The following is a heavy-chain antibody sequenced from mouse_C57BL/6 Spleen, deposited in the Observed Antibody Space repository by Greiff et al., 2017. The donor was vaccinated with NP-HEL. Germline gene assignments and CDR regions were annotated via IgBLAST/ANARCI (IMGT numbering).Heavy chain of an antibody. CDR2: ISDGGSYT. D-gene: IGHD2-1*01. J-gene: IGHJ2*01. V-gene: IGHV5-4*01. CDR1: GFTFSSYA. Sequence: EVQRVESGGGLVKPGGSLKLSCAASGFTFSSYAMSWVRQTPEKRLEWVATISDGGSYTYYPDNVKGRFTISRDNAKNNLYLQMSHLKSEDTAMYYCARVIYYGNYFDYWGQGTTLTVSS. CDR3: ARVIYYGNYFDY.